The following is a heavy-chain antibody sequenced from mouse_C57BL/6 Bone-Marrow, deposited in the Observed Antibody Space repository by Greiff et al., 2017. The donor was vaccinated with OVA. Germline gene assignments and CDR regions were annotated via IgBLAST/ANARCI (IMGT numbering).Heavy chain of an antibody. V-gene: IGHV1-59*01. CDR3: AVYDGYYAWFAD. CDR2: IDPSDSYT. Sequence: QVQLQQPGAELVRPGTSVKLSCKASGYTFTSYWMHWVKQRPGQGLEWIGVIDPSDSYTNYNQKFKGKATLTVDTSSSTAYMQLSSLTSEDSAVYYCAVYDGYYAWFADWGQGTLVTVSA. D-gene: IGHD2-3*01. J-gene: IGHJ3*01. CDR1: GYTFTSYW.